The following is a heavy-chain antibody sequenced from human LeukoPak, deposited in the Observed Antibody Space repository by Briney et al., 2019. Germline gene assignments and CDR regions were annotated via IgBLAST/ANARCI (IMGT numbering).Heavy chain of an antibody. Sequence: PGGSLRLSCAASGFTFSSYAMSWVRQAPGKGLEWVSAISGSGGSTYYADSVKGRFTISRDNSKNTLYLQMNSLRAEDTAVYYCAKIRGYSYGRTIDYWGQGTLVTVSS. D-gene: IGHD5-18*01. CDR3: AKIRGYSYGRTIDY. CDR2: ISGSGGST. V-gene: IGHV3-23*01. J-gene: IGHJ4*02. CDR1: GFTFSSYA.